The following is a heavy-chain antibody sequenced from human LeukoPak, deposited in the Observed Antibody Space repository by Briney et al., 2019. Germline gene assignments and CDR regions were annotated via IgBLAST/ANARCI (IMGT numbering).Heavy chain of an antibody. V-gene: IGHV4-39*07. J-gene: IGHJ6*03. CDR2: IYYSGST. CDR3: ASWEAVHGGIAADGESGYYYYMDV. D-gene: IGHD6-13*01. CDR1: GASVSGSPYY. Sequence: PSETLSLTCTVSGASVSGSPYYWGWIRQPPGKGLEWIGNIYYSGSTYYNESLKSRVTISIDTSKNQFSLKLNSVTAADTAVYYCASWEAVHGGIAADGESGYYYYMDVWGKGTTVTVSS.